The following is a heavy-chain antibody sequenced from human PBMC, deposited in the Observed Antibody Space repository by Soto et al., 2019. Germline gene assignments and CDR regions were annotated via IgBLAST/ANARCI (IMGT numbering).Heavy chain of an antibody. CDR1: GFTFITYG. Sequence: GGSMKVSCKASGFTFITYGIHWVRQGPGQGVEWMGWISSYNGNTNYAQKLQGRVTMTTDTSTATAYMELRSLRSDDTAVYYCARDRPTSSIRARDYYYAMDVWGQGTTVTVS. CDR3: ARDRPTSSIRARDYYYAMDV. J-gene: IGHJ6*02. D-gene: IGHD6-6*01. CDR2: ISSYNGNT. V-gene: IGHV1-18*01.